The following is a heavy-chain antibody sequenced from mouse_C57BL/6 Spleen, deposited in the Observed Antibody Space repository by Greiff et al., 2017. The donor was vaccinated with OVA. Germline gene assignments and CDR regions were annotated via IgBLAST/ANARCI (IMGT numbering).Heavy chain of an antibody. CDR3: ARGRHFDY. J-gene: IGHJ2*01. V-gene: IGHV1-69*01. CDR1: GYTFTSYW. Sequence: QVQLQQPGAELVMPGASVKLSCKASGYTFTSYWMHWVKQRPGPGLEWIGEIDPSDSYTNYNQKFKGKSTLTVDKSSSTAYMQLSSLTSEDSAVYYCARGRHFDYWGQGTTLTVSS. CDR2: IDPSDSYT.